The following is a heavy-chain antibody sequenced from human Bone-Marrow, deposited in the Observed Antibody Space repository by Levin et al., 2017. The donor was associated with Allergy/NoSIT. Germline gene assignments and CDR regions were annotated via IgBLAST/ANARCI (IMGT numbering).Heavy chain of an antibody. CDR3: VWDYDSSGYYY. V-gene: IGHV3-30-3*01. J-gene: IGHJ4*02. Sequence: GGSLRLSCAASGFTFSSYAMHWVRQAPGKGLEWVAVISYDGSNKYYADSVKGRFTISRDNSKNTLYLQMNSLRAEDTAVYYCVWDYDSSGYYYWGQGTLVTVSS. D-gene: IGHD3-22*01. CDR2: ISYDGSNK. CDR1: GFTFSSYA.